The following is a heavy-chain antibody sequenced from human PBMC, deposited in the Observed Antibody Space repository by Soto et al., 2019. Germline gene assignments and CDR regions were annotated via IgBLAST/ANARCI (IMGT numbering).Heavy chain of an antibody. CDR1: GFTFTSHA. Sequence: QVHLVESGGDVVQPGRSLRLSCAASGFTFTSHAMHWVRQTPGEGLDWVAIISDYGTRKFYADSVQGRFSISRENARNTLYLQMNSLTIEDTGIFYCARDIGVVGTSGTPDYWGQGTLVTVAS. CDR3: ARDIGVVGTSGTPDY. V-gene: IGHV3-30-3*01. D-gene: IGHD1-1*01. CDR2: ISDYGTRK. J-gene: IGHJ4*02.